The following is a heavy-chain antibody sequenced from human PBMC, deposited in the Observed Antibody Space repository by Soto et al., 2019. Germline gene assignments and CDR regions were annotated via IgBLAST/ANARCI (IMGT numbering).Heavy chain of an antibody. CDR2: MNPNSGNT. CDR3: ATASYYDFWSGYHPSGYGMDV. V-gene: IGHV1-8*01. J-gene: IGHJ6*02. CDR1: GYTFTSYY. Sequence: ASVKVSCKSSGYTFTSYYINWVRQATGQGLECMGWMNPNSGNTGYAQKFQGRVTMTRNTSISTAYMELSSLRSEDTAVYYCATASYYDFWSGYHPSGYGMDVWGQGTTVTVSS. D-gene: IGHD3-3*01.